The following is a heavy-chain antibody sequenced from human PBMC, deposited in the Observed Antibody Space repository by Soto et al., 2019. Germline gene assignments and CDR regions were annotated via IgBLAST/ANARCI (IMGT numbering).Heavy chain of an antibody. CDR2: INPSGGST. J-gene: IGHJ4*02. D-gene: IGHD3-10*01. Sequence: ASVKVSCKASGYTFTSYYMHWVRQAPGQGLEWMGIINPSGGSTNYAQKLQGRVTMTTDTSTSTAYMELRSLRSDDTAVYYCAILLWFGESRPYWGQGTLVTVSS. CDR1: GYTFTSYY. V-gene: IGHV1-46*01. CDR3: AILLWFGESRPY.